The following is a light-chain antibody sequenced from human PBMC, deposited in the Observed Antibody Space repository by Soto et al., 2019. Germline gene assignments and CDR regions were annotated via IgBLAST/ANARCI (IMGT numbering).Light chain of an antibody. Sequence: QAVVTQPPSVSGAPVQRVTISCTGSSSNIGAGYDVHWYQQLPGTAPKLLIYGHSNRPSGVPDRFSGSKSVTSASLAITGLQAEDEADYYFQSYDSSLSGWVFGGGTKLTVL. CDR1: SSNIGAGYD. J-gene: IGLJ3*02. V-gene: IGLV1-40*01. CDR3: QSYDSSLSGWV. CDR2: GHS.